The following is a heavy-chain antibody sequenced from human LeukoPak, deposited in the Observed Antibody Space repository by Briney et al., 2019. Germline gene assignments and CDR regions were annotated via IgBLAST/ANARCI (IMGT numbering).Heavy chain of an antibody. CDR1: GFTFSSYT. J-gene: IGHJ6*03. D-gene: IGHD1-26*01. Sequence: GGSLRLSCAASGFTFSSYTMQWVRQAPRKRLEYVSAIISNGGGRHYADSVKDRFTISRDNSKNTLYLQMGSLRAEDMAVYYCARIKEGATRSDYYYYMDVWGKGTTVTVSS. CDR3: ARIKEGATRSDYYYYMDV. CDR2: IISNGGGR. V-gene: IGHV3-64*02.